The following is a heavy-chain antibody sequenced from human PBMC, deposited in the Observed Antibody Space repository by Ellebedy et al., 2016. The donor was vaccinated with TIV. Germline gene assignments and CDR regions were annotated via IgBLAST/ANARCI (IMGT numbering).Heavy chain of an antibody. V-gene: IGHV4-4*07. CDR1: GGSISSYY. D-gene: IGHD2-2*01. CDR3: ARDSVVVPAADYYGMDV. CDR2: IYTSGST. Sequence: SETLSLTXTVSGGSISSYYWSWIRQPAGKGLEWIGRIYTSGSTNYNPSLKSRVTMSVDTSKNQFSLKLSSVTAADTAVYYCARDSVVVPAADYYGMDVWGQGTTVTVSS. J-gene: IGHJ6*02.